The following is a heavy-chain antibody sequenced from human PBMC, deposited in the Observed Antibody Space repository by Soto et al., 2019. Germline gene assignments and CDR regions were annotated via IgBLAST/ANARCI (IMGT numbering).Heavy chain of an antibody. CDR2: FVFPGPP. J-gene: IGHJ4*02. D-gene: IGHD3-10*02. CDR1: RGSITRSNYY. CDR3: ARQLFLTYYFDY. V-gene: IGHV4-39*01. Sequence: SEILSLPCTVCRGSITRSNYYWAWIRKPPGKGLGWIGGFVFPGPPYTNSPLTVEAPISMDPPGNKFPLGLTSVTVADTAVYYCARQLFLTYYFDYWGQGTLVTVSS.